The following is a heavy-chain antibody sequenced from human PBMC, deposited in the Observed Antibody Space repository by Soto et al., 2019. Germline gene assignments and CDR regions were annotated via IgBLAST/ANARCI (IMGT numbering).Heavy chain of an antibody. V-gene: IGHV1-2*04. CDR1: GYTFTDYY. CDR2: INPNSGGT. Sequence: ASVKVSCKASGYTFTDYYMHWVLQAPVQWLEWMGCINPNSGGTNYAQKFQGWVTMTRDTSISTAYMELSRLRSDDTAVYYCARDMGIAAAGFPPYYYGMDVWGQGTTVTVSS. D-gene: IGHD6-13*01. J-gene: IGHJ6*02. CDR3: ARDMGIAAAGFPPYYYGMDV.